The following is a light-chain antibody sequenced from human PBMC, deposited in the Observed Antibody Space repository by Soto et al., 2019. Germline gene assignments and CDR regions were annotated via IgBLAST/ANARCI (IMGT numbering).Light chain of an antibody. CDR3: QQYNHWPRT. Sequence: EIVLTQSPGTLSLSPGERAPLSCRASQSVSSSYLAWYQQRPGQAPRLLIYDASTRATGIPSRFSGSGSGTEFTLTISSLQSEDFAVYYCQQYNHWPRTFGRGTKV. CDR1: QSVSSSY. V-gene: IGKV3-15*01. J-gene: IGKJ1*01. CDR2: DAS.